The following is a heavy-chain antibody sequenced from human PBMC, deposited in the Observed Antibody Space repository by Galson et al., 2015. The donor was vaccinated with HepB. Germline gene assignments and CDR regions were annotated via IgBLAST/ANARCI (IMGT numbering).Heavy chain of an antibody. J-gene: IGHJ6*02. D-gene: IGHD3-10*01. CDR2: INSDGSST. Sequence: SLRLSCAASGFTFSSYWMHWVRQAPGKGLVWVSRINSDGSSTSYADSVKGRFTISRDNAKNTLYLQMNSLRAEDTAVYYCARDPMDHYYYYGMDVWGQGTTVTVSS. V-gene: IGHV3-74*01. CDR3: ARDPMDHYYYYGMDV. CDR1: GFTFSSYW.